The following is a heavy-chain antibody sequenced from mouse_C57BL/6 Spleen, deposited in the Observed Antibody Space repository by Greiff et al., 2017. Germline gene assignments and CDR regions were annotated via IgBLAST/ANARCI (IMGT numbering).Heavy chain of an antibody. Sequence: VQLQQSGPELVKPGASVKISCKASGYAFSSSWMTWVKQRPGKGLEWIGRIYPGDGDTNYNGKFKGKATLTADKSSSTAYMQLSSLTSEDSAVYFGTRRTAQVSYVGYWGQGTTLTVSS. CDR3: TRRTAQVSYVGY. D-gene: IGHD3-2*02. CDR2: IYPGDGDT. J-gene: IGHJ2*01. V-gene: IGHV1-82*01. CDR1: GYAFSSSW.